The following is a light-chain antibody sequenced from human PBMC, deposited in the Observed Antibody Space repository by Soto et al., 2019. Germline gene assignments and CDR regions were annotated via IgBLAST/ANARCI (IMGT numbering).Light chain of an antibody. CDR3: QQYDNLPTST. J-gene: IGKJ4*01. Sequence: DIQMTQCPSSLSASVGDRVTITCQASQDISNYLNWYQQKPGKAPKLLIYDASNLETGVPSRFSGSGSGTDFTFTISSLQPEDIATYYCQQYDNLPTSTFGGGTKVEIK. V-gene: IGKV1-33*01. CDR1: QDISNY. CDR2: DAS.